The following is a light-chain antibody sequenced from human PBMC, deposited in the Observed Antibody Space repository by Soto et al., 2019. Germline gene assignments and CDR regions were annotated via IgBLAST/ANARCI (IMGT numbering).Light chain of an antibody. J-gene: IGKJ1*01. CDR2: GAS. Sequence: DLQMTQSPSSVSASVGDRVTITCRASQDVGSWLAWFQQKPGKAPKLLISGASSLQSGVPSRFTGSGSGTHFTLTISSLQPDDFATYYCHQAFRFPRTFGQGTKV. CDR3: HQAFRFPRT. V-gene: IGKV1-12*01. CDR1: QDVGSW.